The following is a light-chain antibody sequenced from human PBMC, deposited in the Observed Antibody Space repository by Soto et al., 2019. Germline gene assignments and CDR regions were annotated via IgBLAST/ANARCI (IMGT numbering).Light chain of an antibody. V-gene: IGKV1-27*01. Sequence: IQMTQSPSSLSLSVGDRVTITCRAIQDIRNYLAWYQQKPGKVPKLLIYAASTLQSGVPSRFSGSGSGTDFTLTINSLQPEDIATYYCQKYDRAPFTFGPGTKVDIK. J-gene: IGKJ3*01. CDR1: QDIRNY. CDR2: AAS. CDR3: QKYDRAPFT.